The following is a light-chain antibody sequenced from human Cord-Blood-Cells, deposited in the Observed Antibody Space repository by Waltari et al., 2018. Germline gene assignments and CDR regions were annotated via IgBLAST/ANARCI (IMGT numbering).Light chain of an antibody. CDR2: EGS. J-gene: IGLJ3*02. CDR3: CSYAGSSTWV. CDR1: SSDVGRYNL. Sequence: QSALTQPASVSGSPGQSITISCTGTSSDVGRYNLVSWYQQHPGKAPKLMIYEGSKRPSGVSNRFSGSKSGNTASLTISGLQAEDEADYYCCSYAGSSTWVSGGGTKLTVL. V-gene: IGLV2-23*01.